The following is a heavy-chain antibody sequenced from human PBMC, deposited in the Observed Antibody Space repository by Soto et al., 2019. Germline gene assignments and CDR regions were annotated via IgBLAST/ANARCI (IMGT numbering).Heavy chain of an antibody. D-gene: IGHD3-22*01. Sequence: SVKISCKASGGTFSSYAISWVRQAPGQGLEWMGGIIPIFGTANYAQKFQGRVTITADESTSTAYMELSSLRSEDTAVYYCARDPSRVYYYDSSVYDAFDIWGQGTMVTVSS. J-gene: IGHJ3*02. CDR1: GGTFSSYA. CDR3: ARDPSRVYYYDSSVYDAFDI. V-gene: IGHV1-69*13. CDR2: IIPIFGTA.